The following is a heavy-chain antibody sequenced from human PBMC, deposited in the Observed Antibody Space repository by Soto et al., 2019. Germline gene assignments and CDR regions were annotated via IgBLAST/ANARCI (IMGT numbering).Heavy chain of an antibody. Sequence: PSETMSLTCTVSGGSISSSSYYWGWIRQPPGKGLEWIGSIYYSGSTYYNPSLKSRVTISVDTSKNQFSLKLSSVTAADTAVYYCARLVYTFYYYYGMDVWGQGTTVTVSS. CDR2: IYYSGST. V-gene: IGHV4-39*01. CDR3: ARLVYTFYYYYGMDV. D-gene: IGHD2-2*02. J-gene: IGHJ6*02. CDR1: GGSISSSSYY.